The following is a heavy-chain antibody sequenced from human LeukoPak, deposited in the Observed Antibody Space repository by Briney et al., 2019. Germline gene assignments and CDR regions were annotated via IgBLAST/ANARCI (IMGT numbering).Heavy chain of an antibody. J-gene: IGHJ3*02. CDR2: IKQDGSEK. CDR3: ARVSGSSGWFEPFDI. CDR1: GFTFINYW. V-gene: IGHV3-7*05. Sequence: PGGSLRLSCAASGFTFINYWMRWVRQAPGKELEWVANIKQDGSEKYYVDSVKGRFTISRDNAKNSQYLQMNSLRVEDKDVYYCARVSGSSGWFEPFDIWGQGTMVTVSS. D-gene: IGHD6-19*01.